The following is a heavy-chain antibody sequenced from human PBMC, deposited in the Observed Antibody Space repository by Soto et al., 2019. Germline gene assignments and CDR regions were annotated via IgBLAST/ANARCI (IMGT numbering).Heavy chain of an antibody. J-gene: IGHJ5*02. D-gene: IGHD6-13*01. Sequence: GSLRLSCAASGFTFSSYWMSWVRQAPGKGLEWVANIKQDGSEKYYVDSVKGRFTISRDNAKNSLYLQMNSLRAEDTAVYYCARDTAGTIFSWFDPWGQGTLVTVSS. V-gene: IGHV3-7*03. CDR2: IKQDGSEK. CDR3: ARDTAGTIFSWFDP. CDR1: GFTFSSYW.